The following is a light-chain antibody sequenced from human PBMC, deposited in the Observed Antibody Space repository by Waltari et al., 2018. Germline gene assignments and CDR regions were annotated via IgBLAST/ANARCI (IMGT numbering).Light chain of an antibody. Sequence: EIVMTQPPATLPGSHGEEATPSCRASQSVSSDLAWYQQKPGQAPRLLIYDASSRATGIPARFSGSGSGAEFTLTISSLQSEDFAVYYCQQYNQWPLTFGGGSKVEIK. CDR3: QQYNQWPLT. J-gene: IGKJ4*01. CDR2: DAS. CDR1: QSVSSD. V-gene: IGKV3-15*01.